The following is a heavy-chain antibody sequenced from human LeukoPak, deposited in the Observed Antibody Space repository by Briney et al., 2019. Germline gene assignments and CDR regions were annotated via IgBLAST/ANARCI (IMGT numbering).Heavy chain of an antibody. CDR2: IWYDGSNK. CDR3: ARAPYGGNSLDY. CDR1: GFTFSSYG. J-gene: IGHJ4*02. D-gene: IGHD4-23*01. Sequence: GRSLRLSCAASGFTFSSYGMHWVRQAPGKRLEWVAVIWYDGSNKYYADSVKGRFTISRDNSKNTLYLQMNSLRAEDTAVYYCARAPYGGNSLDYWGQGTLVTVSS. V-gene: IGHV3-33*01.